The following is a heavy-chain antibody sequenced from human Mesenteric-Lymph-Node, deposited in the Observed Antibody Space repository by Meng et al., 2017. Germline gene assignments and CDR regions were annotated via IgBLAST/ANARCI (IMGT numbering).Heavy chain of an antibody. CDR3: ARDVLLWFGVENDAFDI. CDR1: GFTFSSYE. D-gene: IGHD3-10*01. CDR2: ISSSGSTI. J-gene: IGHJ3*02. V-gene: IGHV3-48*03. Sequence: GESLKISCAASGFTFSSYEMNWVRQAPGKGLEWVSYISSSGSTIYYADSVKGRFTISRDNAKNSLYLQMNSLRAEDTAVYYCARDVLLWFGVENDAFDIWGQGTMVTVSS.